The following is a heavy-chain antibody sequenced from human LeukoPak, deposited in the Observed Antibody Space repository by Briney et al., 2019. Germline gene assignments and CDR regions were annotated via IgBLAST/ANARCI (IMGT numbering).Heavy chain of an antibody. CDR1: GYSVPSNSAA. CDR2: TYYRSKWYN. D-gene: IGHD4-17*01. J-gene: IGHJ5*02. V-gene: IGHV6-1*01. CDR3: ARSRVTTVATFSFDP. Sequence: SQTLSLTCAISGYSVPSNSAAWNWIRQSPSRGLEWLGRTYYRSKWYNDYAVSVKSRIIINPDTSKNEFSLQLNSVTPEDTAMYYCARSRVTTVATFSFDPWGQGTLVTVSS.